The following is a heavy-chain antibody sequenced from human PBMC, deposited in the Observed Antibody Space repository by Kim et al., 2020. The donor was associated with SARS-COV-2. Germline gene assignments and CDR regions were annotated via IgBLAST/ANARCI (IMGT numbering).Heavy chain of an antibody. D-gene: IGHD6-13*01. CDR3: ASGPGAAAAQYYYYYYGMDV. CDR1: GGSISSSSYY. J-gene: IGHJ6*02. Sequence: SETLSLTCTVSGGSISSSSYYWGWIRQPPGKGLEWIGSIYYSGSTYYNPSLKSRVTISVDTSKNQFSLKLSSVTAADTAVYYCASGPGAAAAQYYYYYYGMDVWGQGTTVTVSS. CDR2: IYYSGST. V-gene: IGHV4-39*01.